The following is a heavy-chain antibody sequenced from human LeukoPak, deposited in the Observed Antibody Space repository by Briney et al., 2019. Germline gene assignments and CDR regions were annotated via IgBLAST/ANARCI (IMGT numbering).Heavy chain of an antibody. CDR3: AHRKATSWAHDY. J-gene: IGHJ4*02. CDR1: GFTVSSSY. D-gene: IGHD2-2*01. V-gene: IGHV3-53*01. Sequence: GGSLRLSCAASGFTVSSSYMSWVRQAPGKGLEWVSVIYSGGSGSTYYADSVKGRFTISRDNSKNTLNLQMNSLRAEDPAVYYCAHRKATSWAHDYWGQGTLVTVSS. CDR2: IYSGGSGST.